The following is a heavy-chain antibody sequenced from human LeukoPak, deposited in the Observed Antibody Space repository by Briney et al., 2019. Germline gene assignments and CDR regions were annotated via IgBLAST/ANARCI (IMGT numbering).Heavy chain of an antibody. CDR2: INHSGST. Sequence: PSETLSLTCAVYGGSFSGYYWSWIRQPPGKGLEWIGEINHSGSTSYNPSLKSRVTISVDTSKNQFSLKLSSVTAADTAVYYCARAPAEGYFDLWGRGTLVTVSS. V-gene: IGHV4-34*01. J-gene: IGHJ2*01. CDR3: ARAPAEGYFDL. CDR1: GGSFSGYY.